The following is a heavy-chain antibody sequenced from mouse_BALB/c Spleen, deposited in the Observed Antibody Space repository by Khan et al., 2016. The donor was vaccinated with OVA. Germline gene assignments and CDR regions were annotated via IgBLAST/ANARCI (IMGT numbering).Heavy chain of an antibody. CDR2: INPSTGYT. D-gene: IGHD2-3*01. J-gene: IGHJ2*01. Sequence: VELVESGAELAKPGASVKMSCKASGYTFSNYWIHWVKQRPGQGLEWIGYINPSTGYTNYNQTFKDKATLTTDKSSSTAYMQLSSLTSEDSAVYYWARDGIDYWGQGTTLTVSS. V-gene: IGHV1-7*01. CDR3: ARDGIDY. CDR1: GYTFSNYW.